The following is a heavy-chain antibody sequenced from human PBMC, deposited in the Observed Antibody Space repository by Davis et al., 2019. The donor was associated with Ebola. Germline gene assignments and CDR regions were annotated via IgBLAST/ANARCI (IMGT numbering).Heavy chain of an antibody. Sequence: SLMIPCASPCFTFSRNAITPGRLPPGQGLEWVSAISGSGGSTYYADSVKGRFTISRDNSKNTLYLQMNSLRAEDTAVYYCARVFDMDPYYYYYYGMDVWGQGTTVTVSS. J-gene: IGHJ6*02. D-gene: IGHD3-9*01. CDR1: CFTFSRNA. CDR3: ARVFDMDPYYYYYYGMDV. CDR2: ISGSGGST. V-gene: IGHV3-23*01.